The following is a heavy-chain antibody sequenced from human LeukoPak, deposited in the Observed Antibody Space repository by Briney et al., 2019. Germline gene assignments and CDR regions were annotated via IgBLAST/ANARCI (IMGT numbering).Heavy chain of an antibody. D-gene: IGHD3-22*01. CDR2: MDPNSGNT. CDR3: ARTYYYESADFRILYGMDV. V-gene: IGHV1-8*01. Sequence: GASVKVSCKASGYTFTTYDINWVRQATGQGLEWMGWMDPNSGNTGYAQKFQGRVTMTRNTSIRTAYMELSSLRSEDTAVYYCARTYYYESADFRILYGMDVWGQGTTVTVSS. J-gene: IGHJ6*02. CDR1: GYTFTTYD.